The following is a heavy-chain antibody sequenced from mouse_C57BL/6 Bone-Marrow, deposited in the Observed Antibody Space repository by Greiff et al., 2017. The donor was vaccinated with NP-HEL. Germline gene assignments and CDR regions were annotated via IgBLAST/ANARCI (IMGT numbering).Heavy chain of an antibody. D-gene: IGHD2-4*01. CDR1: GFTFTDYY. CDR3: ARSIYYDYADDPFYAMDY. Sequence: EVKLVESGGGLVQPGGSLSLSCAASGFTFTDYYMSWVRQTPGKALEWLVFIRNKANGYTTEYSASVKGRFTISRDNSQSILYLQMNALRAEDSATYYCARSIYYDYADDPFYAMDYWDQGTSVTVSS. V-gene: IGHV7-3*01. J-gene: IGHJ4*01. CDR2: IRNKANGYTT.